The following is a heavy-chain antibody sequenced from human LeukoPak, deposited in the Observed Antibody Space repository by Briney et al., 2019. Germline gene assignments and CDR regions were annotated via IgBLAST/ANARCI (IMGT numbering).Heavy chain of an antibody. V-gene: IGHV4-39*01. J-gene: IGHJ4*02. D-gene: IGHD1-26*01. CDR1: GDFISSSSYY. CDR3: ARGQSLRSFSGVRGTDTLDC. Sequence: PSETLSLTCTVSGDFISSSSYYWGWIRQPPGKGLEWIGSIYYSGSTYYNSSLKSRVTISVDTSKNQFSLKLSSVAAADTAVYYCARGQSLRSFSGVRGTDTLDCWGQGTLVTVSS. CDR2: IYYSGST.